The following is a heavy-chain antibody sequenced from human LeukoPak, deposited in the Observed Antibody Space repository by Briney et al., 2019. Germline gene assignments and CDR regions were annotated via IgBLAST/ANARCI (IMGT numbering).Heavy chain of an antibody. J-gene: IGHJ5*02. V-gene: IGHV3-66*01. CDR3: ARVGYDFFHNWFDP. D-gene: IGHD3-3*01. CDR1: GFTVSSNY. CDR2: IYSGGST. Sequence: GGSLRLSCAAPGFTVSSNYMSWVRQAPGKGLEWVPVIYSGGSTYYADSVKGRFTISRDNSKNTLYLQMNSLRAEDTAVYYCARVGYDFFHNWFDPWGQGTLVTVSS.